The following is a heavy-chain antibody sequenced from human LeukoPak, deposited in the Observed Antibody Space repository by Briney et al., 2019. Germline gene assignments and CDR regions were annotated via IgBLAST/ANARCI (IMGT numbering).Heavy chain of an antibody. J-gene: IGHJ4*02. CDR3: ARGQYCSTTTCYSARRYF. CDR2: INDSGST. V-gene: IGHV4-34*01. D-gene: IGHD2-2*01. Sequence: SETLSLTCAVSGGAFSNYFWTWIRQPPGKGLEWIAEINDSGSTNSNSSLRSRVAISLDTSKNQFSLRLTSVTAADTAVYYCARGQYCSTTTCYSARRYFWGQGTLATVSS. CDR1: GGAFSNYF.